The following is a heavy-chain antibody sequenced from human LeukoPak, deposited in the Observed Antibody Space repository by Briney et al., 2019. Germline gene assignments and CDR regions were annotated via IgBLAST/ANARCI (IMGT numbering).Heavy chain of an antibody. CDR1: GYTFTSYD. J-gene: IGHJ6*03. CDR3: AREKVGARPEYYYYYYMDV. D-gene: IGHD1-26*01. Sequence: GASVKVSCKASGYTFTSYDINWVRQATGQGLEWMGWMNPNSGNTGYAQKFQGRVTITRNTSISTAYMELSSLRSEDTAVYYCAREKVGARPEYYYYYYMDVWGKGTTVTISS. V-gene: IGHV1-8*03. CDR2: MNPNSGNT.